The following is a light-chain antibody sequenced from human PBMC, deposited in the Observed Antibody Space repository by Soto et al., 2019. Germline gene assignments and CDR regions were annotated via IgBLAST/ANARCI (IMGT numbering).Light chain of an antibody. CDR3: SSLTNINTQV. CDR1: SSNIGAGYV. Sequence: QSALTQPPSVSGAPGQRVTISCTGSSSNIGAGYVVHWYQQLPGAAPKLLFFSDNNRPSGVPDRFSGSKSGTSASLAITGLRAEDEADYYCSSLTNINTQVLGPGTKVTVL. CDR2: SDN. J-gene: IGLJ1*01. V-gene: IGLV1-40*01.